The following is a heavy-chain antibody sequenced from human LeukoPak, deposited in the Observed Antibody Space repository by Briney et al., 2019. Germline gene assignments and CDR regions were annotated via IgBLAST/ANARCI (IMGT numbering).Heavy chain of an antibody. D-gene: IGHD1-7*01. Sequence: GGTLRLSCAASGFTFSNYAMSWVRQAPGKGLEWVSAISGRAGTTYYADSVKGRFTISRDNSKNTLYLQMNSLRAEDTAVYYCLTVRKYLRVGWNSNFDYWGQGTLVTVSS. CDR2: ISGRAGTT. CDR1: GFTFSNYA. CDR3: LTVRKYLRVGWNSNFDY. V-gene: IGHV3-23*01. J-gene: IGHJ4*02.